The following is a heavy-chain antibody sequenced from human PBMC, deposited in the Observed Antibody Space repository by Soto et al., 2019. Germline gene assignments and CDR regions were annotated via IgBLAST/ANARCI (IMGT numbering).Heavy chain of an antibody. D-gene: IGHD5-18*01. CDR1: GFTFSRYL. Sequence: PGGSLRLSCAASGFTFSRYLMHWVRQSPGKGLVWVSRINPDGSDTDYADSVKGRFTISRDNAKNTVYLQMNSLRADDTAVFYCGRGGSDSPMAPGYWGQGTLVTVSS. CDR3: GRGGSDSPMAPGY. J-gene: IGHJ4*02. CDR2: INPDGSDT. V-gene: IGHV3-74*01.